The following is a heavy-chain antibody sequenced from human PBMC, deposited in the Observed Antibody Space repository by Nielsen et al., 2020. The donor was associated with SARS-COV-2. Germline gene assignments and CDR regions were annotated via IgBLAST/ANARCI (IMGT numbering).Heavy chain of an antibody. Sequence: GESLKISCAASGFAFSDFGMHWVRQAPGKGLEWVSIMSYDGNNENYADSVKGRFTISRDNAKNSLFLQMNSLSADDTAVYYCARKGGGYYGSGERLSYYYYGMDVWGQGTTVTVSS. CDR3: ARKGGGYYGSGERLSYYYYGMDV. D-gene: IGHD3-10*01. CDR2: MSYDGNNE. CDR1: GFAFSDFG. V-gene: IGHV3-30*03. J-gene: IGHJ6*02.